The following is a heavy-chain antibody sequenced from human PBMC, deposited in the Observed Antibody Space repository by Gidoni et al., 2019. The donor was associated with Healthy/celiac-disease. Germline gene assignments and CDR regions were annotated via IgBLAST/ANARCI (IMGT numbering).Heavy chain of an antibody. CDR2: ISYDGSNK. CDR1: GFTLSSYA. Sequence: QVQLVESGGGVVHPGRSLRRSCAASGFTLSSYAMHWVRPAPGKGLEWLEVISYDGSNKYYADSVKGRFTISRDNSKHTLYLQMNSLRAEDTAVYYCARAGIAVAGTQDAFDIWGQGTMVTVSS. D-gene: IGHD6-19*01. CDR3: ARAGIAVAGTQDAFDI. J-gene: IGHJ3*02. V-gene: IGHV3-30-3*01.